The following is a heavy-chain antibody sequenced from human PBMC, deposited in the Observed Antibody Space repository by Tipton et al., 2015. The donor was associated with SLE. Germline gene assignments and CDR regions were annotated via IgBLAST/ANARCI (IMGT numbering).Heavy chain of an antibody. J-gene: IGHJ4*02. D-gene: IGHD1-1*01. CDR1: GGTFSSFA. Sequence: QSGAEVKKPGSSVKVSCKASGGTFSSFAVSWVRQAPGQGLEWTGGIIPVFNTPYYAQKFQGRVTISADESTSTAYMELRSLRSDDTAVYYCARDRGYGHLSHYFDYWGQGTLVTVSS. CDR3: ARDRGYGHLSHYFDY. V-gene: IGHV1-69*01. CDR2: IIPVFNTP.